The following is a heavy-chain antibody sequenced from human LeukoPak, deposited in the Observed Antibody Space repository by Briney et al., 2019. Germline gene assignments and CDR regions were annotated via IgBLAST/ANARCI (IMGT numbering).Heavy chain of an antibody. J-gene: IGHJ3*02. V-gene: IGHV3-23*01. CDR2: IRSGGGGT. CDR1: GFTLSNNG. CDR3: ARDPNGYYVGAFEM. Sequence: GGSLRLSCAAFGFTLSNNGMIWVGQAPGRGMEWVSAIRSGGGGTIYADSVKGRFTISRDNSKNTLFLQMNNMRAEDTAVYYCARDPNGYYVGAFEMWGPATKVTAS. D-gene: IGHD4-17*01.